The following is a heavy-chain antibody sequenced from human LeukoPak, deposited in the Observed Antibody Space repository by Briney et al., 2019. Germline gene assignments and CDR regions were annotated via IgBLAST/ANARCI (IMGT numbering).Heavy chain of an antibody. J-gene: IGHJ6*04. CDR2: ISAYNGNT. CDR1: GYTFTGYY. Sequence: ASVKVSCKASGYTFTGYYMHWVRQAPGQGLEWMGWISAYNGNTNYAQKLQGRVTMTTDTSTSTAYMELRSLRSDDTAVYYCARESGSGSYYGMDVWGKGTTVTVSS. D-gene: IGHD3-10*01. CDR3: ARESGSGSYYGMDV. V-gene: IGHV1-18*04.